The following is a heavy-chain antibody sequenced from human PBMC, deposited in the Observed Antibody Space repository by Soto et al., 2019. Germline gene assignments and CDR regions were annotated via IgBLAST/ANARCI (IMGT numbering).Heavy chain of an antibody. D-gene: IGHD5-18*01. J-gene: IGHJ3*02. CDR2: IYPDDSDT. V-gene: IGHV5-51*01. Sequence: GESLKISCKGSGYSFTSYWIGWARQMPGKGLEWMGIIYPDDSDTKYSPSFQGQVTISADKSISTAYLQWSSLKASDTAIYYCARRARGSTGYSYALNAFDIWGQGTMVTVSS. CDR1: GYSFTSYW. CDR3: ARRARGSTGYSYALNAFDI.